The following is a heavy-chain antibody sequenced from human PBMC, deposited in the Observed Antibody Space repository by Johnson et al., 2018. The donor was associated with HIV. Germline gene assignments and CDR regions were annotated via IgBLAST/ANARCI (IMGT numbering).Heavy chain of an antibody. J-gene: IGHJ3*02. CDR2: VSYDGSNK. CDR3: ARGNYYGSGSYGAFDI. D-gene: IGHD3-10*01. Sequence: QVQLVESGGGVVQPWRSLRLSCVASGFTFRSYGMHWVRQAPGKGLEWVAFVSYDGSNKYYADSVRGRFTISRDNSKKTLYLQMNSLRAEDTALYYCARGNYYGSGSYGAFDIWGQGTMVTVSS. V-gene: IGHV3-30*03. CDR1: GFTFRSYG.